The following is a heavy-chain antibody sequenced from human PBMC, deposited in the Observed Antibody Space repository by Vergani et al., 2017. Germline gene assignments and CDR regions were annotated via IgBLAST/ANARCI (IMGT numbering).Heavy chain of an antibody. D-gene: IGHD2-2*01. CDR3: ARGLGCSSTSCYLGWFDP. CDR1: GGTFSSYT. Sequence: QVQLVQSGAEVKKPGSSVKVSCKASGGTFSSYTISWVRQAPGQGLEWMGWMNPNSGNTGYAQKFQGRVTMTRNTSISTAYMELSSLRSEDTAVYYCARGLGCSSTSCYLGWFDPWGQGTLVTVSS. J-gene: IGHJ5*02. V-gene: IGHV1-8*02. CDR2: MNPNSGNT.